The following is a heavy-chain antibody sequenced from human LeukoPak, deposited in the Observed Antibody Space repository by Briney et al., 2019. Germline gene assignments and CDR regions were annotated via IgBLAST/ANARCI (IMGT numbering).Heavy chain of an antibody. D-gene: IGHD6-13*01. Sequence: SQTLSLTCTVSGGSISSGDYYWSWIRQPPGKGLEWIGYIYYSGSTYYNPSLKSRVTISVDTSKNQFSLKLSSVTAADTAVYYCARGSSSLAYYYYYYYMDVWGKGTTVTVSS. CDR1: GGSISSGDYY. J-gene: IGHJ6*03. V-gene: IGHV4-30-4*08. CDR2: IYYSGST. CDR3: ARGSSSLAYYYYYYYMDV.